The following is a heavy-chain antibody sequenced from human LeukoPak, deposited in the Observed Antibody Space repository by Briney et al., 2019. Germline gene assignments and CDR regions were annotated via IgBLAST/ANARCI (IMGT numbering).Heavy chain of an antibody. CDR1: GTASRTYA. V-gene: IGHV3-64D*06. D-gene: IGHD5-12*01. CDR3: VRTYDENPLGWFDP. Sequence: GGCLRLSCLAAGTASRTYAMHWVRPLPERGLYYVSAISINGGRTYYADSVRGRFTISRDNSKNTLYLQTSSLRPDDTAVYYCVRTYDENPLGWFDPWGQGTLVTVSS. CDR2: ISINGGRT. J-gene: IGHJ5*02.